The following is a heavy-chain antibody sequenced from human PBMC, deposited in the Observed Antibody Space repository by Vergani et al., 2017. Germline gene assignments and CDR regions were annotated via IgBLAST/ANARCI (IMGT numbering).Heavy chain of an antibody. V-gene: IGHV1-18*01. CDR3: ARDLPGGQWLVKGAFDI. D-gene: IGHD6-19*01. Sequence: QVQLVQSGAEVKKPGASVKVSCKASGYTFTSYGISWVRQAPGQGLEWMGWISAYNGNTNYAQKRQGRVTMTTDTSTSTAYMELRSLRSDDTAVYYCARDLPGGQWLVKGAFDIWGQGTMVTVSS. CDR2: ISAYNGNT. CDR1: GYTFTSYG. J-gene: IGHJ3*02.